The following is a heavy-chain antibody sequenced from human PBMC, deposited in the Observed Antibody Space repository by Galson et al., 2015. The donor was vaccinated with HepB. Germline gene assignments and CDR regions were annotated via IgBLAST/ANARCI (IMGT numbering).Heavy chain of an antibody. J-gene: IGHJ2*01. CDR1: GFTLSSYF. D-gene: IGHD3/OR15-3a*01. Sequence: SLRLSCAASGFTLSSYFMSWVRQAPGKGLERVSGIRDSGDTTYYADSVKGRFTISRDNSKNTLYLQMNSLRAEDTAVYYCVRQDSAYWCIDLWGRGTPVTVSS. CDR2: IRDSGDTT. V-gene: IGHV3-23*01. CDR3: VRQDSAYWCIDL.